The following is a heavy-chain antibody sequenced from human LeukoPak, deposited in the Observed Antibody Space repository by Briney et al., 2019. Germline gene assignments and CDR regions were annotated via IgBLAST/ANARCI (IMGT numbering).Heavy chain of an antibody. CDR2: IYYSGST. D-gene: IGHD5-18*01. CDR1: GGCISSYY. Sequence: PSETLSLTCTVSGGCISSYYWSWIRQPPGKGLEWIGYIYYSGSTNYNPSLKSRVTISVDTSKNQFSLKLSSVTAADTAVYYCARARNRYSYADYWGQGTLVTVSS. V-gene: IGHV4-59*01. CDR3: ARARNRYSYADY. J-gene: IGHJ4*02.